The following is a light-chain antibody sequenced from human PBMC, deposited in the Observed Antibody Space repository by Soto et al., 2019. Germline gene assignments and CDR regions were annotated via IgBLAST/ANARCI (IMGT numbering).Light chain of an antibody. CDR1: QSVLYSSNNENY. Sequence: DIVMTQSPDSLAVSLGERATINCKSSQSVLYSSNNENYLAWYHQKPGQTPKLLIYWASTRESRVPDRFSGSGSGTDFTLTISSLQDEDVAVYYCQQHYSTPETFGQGTKVEIK. CDR3: QQHYSTPET. CDR2: WAS. V-gene: IGKV4-1*01. J-gene: IGKJ1*01.